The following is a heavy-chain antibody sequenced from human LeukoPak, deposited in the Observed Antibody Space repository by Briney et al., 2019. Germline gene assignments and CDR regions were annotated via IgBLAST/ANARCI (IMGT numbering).Heavy chain of an antibody. V-gene: IGHV3-21*01. D-gene: IGHD2-21*01. CDR3: ARARLPRKPLQRGDYYMDV. J-gene: IGHJ6*03. CDR2: ISSSSSYI. Sequence: GGSLRLSCAASGFTFNSYSMNWFRQAPGKGLEWVSSISSSSSYIYYADSVKGRFTISRDNAKNSLYLQMNSLRAEDTAVYYCARARLPRKPLQRGDYYMDVWGKGTTVTVSS. CDR1: GFTFNSYS.